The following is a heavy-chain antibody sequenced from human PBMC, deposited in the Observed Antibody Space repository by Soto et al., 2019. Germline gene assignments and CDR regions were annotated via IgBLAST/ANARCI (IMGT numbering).Heavy chain of an antibody. CDR3: ARAGAALVRGSIGGFDY. J-gene: IGHJ4*02. CDR2: INHSGTV. V-gene: IGHV4-34*01. D-gene: IGHD3-10*01. CDR1: GGAFNGYY. Sequence: QVHLQQWGAGLLKPSETLSLTCAVNGGAFNGYYWTWIRQSPGKGLQWLGEINHSGTVDYNPSPKRRVTLSIDTSKKQFSLTLTCVTAADTAVSYCARAGAALVRGSIGGFDYWGQGTLVTVSS.